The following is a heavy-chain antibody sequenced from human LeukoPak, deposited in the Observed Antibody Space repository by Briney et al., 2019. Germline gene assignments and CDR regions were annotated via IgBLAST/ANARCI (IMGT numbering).Heavy chain of an antibody. CDR3: ARHRTFMAVADYYFDY. V-gene: IGHV5-51*01. Sequence: GGSLKISCKGSGYSFTSYWIGWVRQMPGKGLEWMGIIYPGDSDTRYSPSFQGQVTISADKSISIAYLQWSSLKASDTAMYYCARHRTFMAVADYYFDYWGQGTLVTVSS. D-gene: IGHD6-19*01. CDR1: GYSFTSYW. J-gene: IGHJ4*02. CDR2: IYPGDSDT.